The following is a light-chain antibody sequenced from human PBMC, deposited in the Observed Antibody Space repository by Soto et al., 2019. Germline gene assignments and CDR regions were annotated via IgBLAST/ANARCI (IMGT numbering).Light chain of an antibody. CDR3: CSFAGTAWV. J-gene: IGLJ3*02. CDR2: DVT. Sequence: QSALTQPRSVSGSPGQSVTISCSGTGSDVGGYKYVSWYQHHPGKAPKLIIFDVTRRPSGVPDRLSGSKSGNTASLTISGLQVDDEADYYCCSFAGTAWVFGGGTKLTVL. V-gene: IGLV2-11*01. CDR1: GSDVGGYKY.